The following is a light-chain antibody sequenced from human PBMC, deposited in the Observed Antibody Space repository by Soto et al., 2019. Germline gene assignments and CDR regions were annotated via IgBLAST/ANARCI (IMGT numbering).Light chain of an antibody. CDR2: KAS. CDR3: QQYNSYWT. J-gene: IGKJ1*01. CDR1: QTISSW. Sequence: DIQMTQSPSTLSGSVGDGVTITCRASQTISSWLAWYQQKPGKAPKLLIYKASSLESGVPSRFSGSGSGTEFTLTISSLQPDDFATYYCQQYNSYWTFGQGTKVDI. V-gene: IGKV1-5*03.